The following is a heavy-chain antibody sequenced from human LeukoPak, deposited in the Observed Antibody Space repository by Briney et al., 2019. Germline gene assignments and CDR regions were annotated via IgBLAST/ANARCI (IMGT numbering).Heavy chain of an antibody. CDR2: TRTKASSYTT. Sequence: LSLTCTVSGYSISSGYYWGWIRQPPGKGLEWIGRTRTKASSYTTEYAASVKGRFTVSRDESKNLFFLQMNSLKTEDTAVYYCTSGVIGSAPCDFWGQGTLVTVSS. D-gene: IGHD3-10*01. V-gene: IGHV3-72*01. CDR3: TSGVIGSAPCDF. J-gene: IGHJ4*02. CDR1: GYSISSGYY.